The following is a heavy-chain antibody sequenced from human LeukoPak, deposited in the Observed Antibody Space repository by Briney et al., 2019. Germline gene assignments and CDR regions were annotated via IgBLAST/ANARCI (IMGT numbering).Heavy chain of an antibody. V-gene: IGHV1-69*04. CDR1: GGTFSSYA. Sequence: ASVKVSCKASGGTFSSYAISWVRQAPGQGLEWMGRIIPILGIANYAQKFQGRVTITADKSTSTAYMELSSLRSEDTAVYYCARDFDYDIVAGRRVRNWFDPWGQGTLVNVSS. D-gene: IGHD3-9*01. CDR2: IIPILGIA. J-gene: IGHJ5*02. CDR3: ARDFDYDIVAGRRVRNWFDP.